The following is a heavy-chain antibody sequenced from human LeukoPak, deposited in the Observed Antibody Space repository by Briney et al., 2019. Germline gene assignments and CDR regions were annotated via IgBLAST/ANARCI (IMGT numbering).Heavy chain of an antibody. Sequence: ASVKVSCKASGYTFTSYDINWVRQATGQGLEWMGWMNPNSGNTGYAQKFQGRVTMTRNTSISTAYMELSSLRSEDTAVYYCARNKRGQWLVTTGFDPWGQGTLVTVSS. CDR3: ARNKRGQWLVTTGFDP. J-gene: IGHJ5*02. CDR2: MNPNSGNT. D-gene: IGHD6-19*01. V-gene: IGHV1-8*01. CDR1: GYTFTSYD.